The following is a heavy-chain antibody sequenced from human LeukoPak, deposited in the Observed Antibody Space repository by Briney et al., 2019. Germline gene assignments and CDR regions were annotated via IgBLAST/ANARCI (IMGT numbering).Heavy chain of an antibody. V-gene: IGHV1-8*02. D-gene: IGHD4-17*01. J-gene: IGHJ4*02. CDR3: ARGLSPTVVDY. CDR2: MNPISGNT. Sequence: ASVTVSCKASRYTFTSYDLNWVRQAHGQGPEWMGWMNPISGNTGYAPKFQGRVTMTRNTSINTAYMELSRLRSEDTAVYYCARGLSPTVVDYWGQGALVTVSS. CDR1: RYTFTSYD.